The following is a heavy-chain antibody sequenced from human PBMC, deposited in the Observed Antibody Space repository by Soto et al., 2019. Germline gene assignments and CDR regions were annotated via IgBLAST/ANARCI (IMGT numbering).Heavy chain of an antibody. CDR2: IYYSGST. J-gene: IGHJ5*01. Sequence: QMQLQESGPGLVKPSQTLSLTCTVSNGSISSGEYYWSWLRQPPGKGLEWIGYIYYSGSTSYNPSLKSRVTISVDTSKNQIYLKLSSVTAADTAVYYCARESLGYCSGGRCYSSPGWFDSWGQGTLVTVSS. CDR1: NGSISSGEYY. D-gene: IGHD2-15*01. V-gene: IGHV4-30-4*01. CDR3: ARESLGYCSGGRCYSSPGWFDS.